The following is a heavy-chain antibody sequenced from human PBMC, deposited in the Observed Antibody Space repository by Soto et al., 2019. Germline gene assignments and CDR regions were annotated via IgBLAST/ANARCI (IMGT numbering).Heavy chain of an antibody. CDR1: GGSISSSSYY. CDR2: IYYSGST. Sequence: SKTLSLTCTVSGGSISSSSYYWGWIRQPPGKGLEWIGSIYYSGSTYYNPSLKSRVTISVDTSKNQFSLKLSSVTAADTAVYYCARRILTGYYYYWGQGTLVTVSS. D-gene: IGHD3-9*01. V-gene: IGHV4-39*01. J-gene: IGHJ4*02. CDR3: ARRILTGYYYY.